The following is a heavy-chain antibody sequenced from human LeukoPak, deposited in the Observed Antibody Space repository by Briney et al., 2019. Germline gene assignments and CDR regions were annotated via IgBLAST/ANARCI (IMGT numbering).Heavy chain of an antibody. CDR2: INPNSGGT. Sequence: ASVKVSCKASGYTFTAYYMHWVRQAPGQGLEWMGWINPNSGGTKYAQKFQGRVTFTRDTSISTAYMELSSLRSDDTAVYYCARAEAIDYWGQGTLVTVSS. J-gene: IGHJ4*02. CDR1: GYTFTAYY. D-gene: IGHD5-12*01. CDR3: ARAEAIDY. V-gene: IGHV1-2*02.